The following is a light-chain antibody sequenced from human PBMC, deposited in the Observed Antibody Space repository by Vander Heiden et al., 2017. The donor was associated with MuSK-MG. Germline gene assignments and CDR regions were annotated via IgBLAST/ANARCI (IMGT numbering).Light chain of an antibody. Sequence: EIVMMQSPATLSVSPGERATLSCRASQSVSSNLAWYQQKPGQAPRLLIYGASTRATGIPASFSGSGSGTEFTLTISSLQSEDFAVYYCQQDNNWPRTFGQGTKVEIK. J-gene: IGKJ1*01. CDR2: GAS. V-gene: IGKV3D-15*01. CDR3: QQDNNWPRT. CDR1: QSVSSN.